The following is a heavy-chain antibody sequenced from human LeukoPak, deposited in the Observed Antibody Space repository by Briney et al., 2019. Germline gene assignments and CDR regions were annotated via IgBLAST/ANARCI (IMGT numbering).Heavy chain of an antibody. D-gene: IGHD3-16*01. V-gene: IGHV1-3*01. CDR2: VIPDTGNT. J-gene: IGHJ4*02. CDR1: GYTFSRYV. CDR3: AKDRGGAGDFDY. Sequence: ASVKVSCKAAGYTFSRYVTHRVRHAPGQRLEWLGWVIPDTGNTEYSQKFQGRVDITSDTSTSTAYMELSGLRSEDTAVYYCAKDRGGAGDFDYWGQGTLVTVSS.